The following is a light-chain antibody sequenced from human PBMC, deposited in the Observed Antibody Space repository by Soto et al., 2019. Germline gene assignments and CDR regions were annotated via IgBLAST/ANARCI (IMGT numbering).Light chain of an antibody. V-gene: IGKV1-5*01. J-gene: IGKJ2*01. CDR3: QQYNGISYT. Sequence: DIQMTQSPSTLSASVGDRVTITCRASESISYWLAWYQQKPGKAPKFLIYDASSLKSGVPSRFSGSGSGTEFTLTISSLQPDDFATYYCQQYNGISYTFGQGTKLEI. CDR1: ESISYW. CDR2: DAS.